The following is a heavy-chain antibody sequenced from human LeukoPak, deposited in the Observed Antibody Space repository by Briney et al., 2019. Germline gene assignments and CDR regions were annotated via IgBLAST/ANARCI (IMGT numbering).Heavy chain of an antibody. CDR2: IWYDGSNK. D-gene: IGHD1-7*01. Sequence: PGKSLRLSCAASGFTFSVYGMHWVRQAPGKGLEWVAVIWYDGSNKYYADSVKGRFTISRDSSKNTLYLQMNILRAEDTAVYYCVRDQNFYFDYWGQGTLVTVSS. J-gene: IGHJ4*02. V-gene: IGHV3-33*01. CDR3: VRDQNFYFDY. CDR1: GFTFSVYG.